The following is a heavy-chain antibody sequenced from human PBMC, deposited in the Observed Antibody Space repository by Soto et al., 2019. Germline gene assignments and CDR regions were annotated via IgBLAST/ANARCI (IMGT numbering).Heavy chain of an antibody. D-gene: IGHD2-15*01. CDR2: ISGYNGNT. CDR3: ARVPDLEGLNWFDP. Sequence: QVQLVQSGAEVKKPGASVKVSCKASGYTFTSYGISWVRQAPGQGLEWMGWISGYNGNTDYAEKLQGRVTMTTDTYTSTAYMELRSLRSDDTAVYFGARVPDLEGLNWFDPWGQGTLVTVSS. V-gene: IGHV1-18*01. J-gene: IGHJ5*02. CDR1: GYTFTSYG.